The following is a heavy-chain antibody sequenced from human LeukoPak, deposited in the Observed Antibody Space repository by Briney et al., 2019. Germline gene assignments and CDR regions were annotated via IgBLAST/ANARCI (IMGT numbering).Heavy chain of an antibody. J-gene: IGHJ6*02. CDR2: ISYDGSNK. D-gene: IGHD6-13*01. CDR1: GFTFSSYG. Sequence: PGGSLRLSCAASGFTFSSYGMHWVRQAPGKGLEWVAVISYDGSNKYYADSVKGRFTISRDNSKNTLYLQMNSLRAEDTAVYYCAKDPSIAAAGTGGYYYYYGVDVWGQGTTVTVSS. CDR3: AKDPSIAAAGTGGYYYYYGVDV. V-gene: IGHV3-30*18.